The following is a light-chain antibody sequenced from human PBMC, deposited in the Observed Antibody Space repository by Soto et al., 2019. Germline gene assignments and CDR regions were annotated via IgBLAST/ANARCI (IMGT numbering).Light chain of an antibody. CDR3: QQRKKWPPIT. V-gene: IGKV3-11*01. CDR1: QTVDNF. J-gene: IGKJ5*01. CDR2: DAT. Sequence: EIVLTQSPVILSLSPGERATLCFMASQTVDNFLAWYQLKPGKAPRLLIYDATKRASGIPVRFTGSGSGTDFILTISNIEAEDVAIYYCQQRKKWPPITFGQGTRLEIK.